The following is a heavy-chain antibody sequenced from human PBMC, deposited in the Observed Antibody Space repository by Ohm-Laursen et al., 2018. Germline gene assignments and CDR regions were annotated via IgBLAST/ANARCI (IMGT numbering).Heavy chain of an antibody. J-gene: IGHJ4*02. V-gene: IGHV3-7*01. D-gene: IGHD2/OR15-2a*01. CDR1: GFTFSSYW. CDR3: ARESIAPFF. CDR2: IKHDGSEK. Sequence: SLRLSCAASGFTFSSYWMTWVRQAPAKGLEWVANIKHDGSEKYYVDSVKGRFTISRDNAKNSLYLQMDSLRVEDTAVYFCARESIAPFFWGQGTLVTGSS.